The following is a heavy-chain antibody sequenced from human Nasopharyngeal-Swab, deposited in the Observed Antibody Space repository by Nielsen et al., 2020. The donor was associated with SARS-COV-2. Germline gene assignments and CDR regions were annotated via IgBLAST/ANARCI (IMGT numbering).Heavy chain of an antibody. CDR1: GFTFSSYA. D-gene: IGHD3-22*01. J-gene: IGHJ4*02. CDR2: ISYDGRNK. CDR3: ARDGREYYYFDSSAVGFDY. V-gene: IGHV3-30*04. Sequence: GESLKISCAASGFTFSSYAIHWVRQAPGKGLEWVTFISYDGRNKYYADSVKGRFTISRDNSKNTLYLQMNSLRAEDTAVYYCARDGREYYYFDSSAVGFDYWGQGTLVTVSS.